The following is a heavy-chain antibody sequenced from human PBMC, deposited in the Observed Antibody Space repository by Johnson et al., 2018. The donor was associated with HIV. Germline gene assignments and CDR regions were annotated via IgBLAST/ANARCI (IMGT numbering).Heavy chain of an antibody. CDR1: RFTFSSYW. V-gene: IGHV3-7*01. CDR3: ARDGGYNLWSGWPPGAFDI. D-gene: IGHD3-3*01. CDR2: IKLDGSEK. Sequence: VPLVESGGGLVQPGGSLRLSCSASRFTFSSYWMSWVRQAPGKGLEWVTNIKLDGSEKYYVAFVRGRSPFSKDKAKNSLYLQMNSLRAEDTAVYYCARDGGYNLWSGWPPGAFDIWGQGTMVTVSS. J-gene: IGHJ3*02.